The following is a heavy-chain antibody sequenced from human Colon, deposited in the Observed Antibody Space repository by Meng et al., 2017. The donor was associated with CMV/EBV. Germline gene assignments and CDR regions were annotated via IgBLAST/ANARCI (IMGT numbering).Heavy chain of an antibody. CDR3: ARELARGGY. Sequence: QGSLVQFGAEVKKPGASVKVSCKTSGYTFTNFGISWVRQAPGQGLVWMAYISPYNGDTNYAQRFQGRVALTTDTSTSTVYMELGSLTSDDTAMYYCARELARGGYWGQGTLVTVSS. V-gene: IGHV1-18*01. CDR2: ISPYNGDT. CDR1: GYTFTNFG. J-gene: IGHJ4*02.